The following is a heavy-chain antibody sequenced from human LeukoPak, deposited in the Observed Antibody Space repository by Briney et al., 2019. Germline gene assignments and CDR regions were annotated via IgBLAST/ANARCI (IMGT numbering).Heavy chain of an antibody. D-gene: IGHD6-13*01. CDR1: GFTFSSYA. CDR3: AKRTVAANYYYYYYMDV. CDR2: ISGSGGST. Sequence: PGGSLRLSCAASGFTFSSYAMSWVRQAPGKGLEWVSAISGSGGSTYYADSVKGRFTISRDNSKNTLYLQMNSLRAEDTAVYYCAKRTVAANYYYYYYMDVWGKGTTVTVSS. V-gene: IGHV3-23*01. J-gene: IGHJ6*03.